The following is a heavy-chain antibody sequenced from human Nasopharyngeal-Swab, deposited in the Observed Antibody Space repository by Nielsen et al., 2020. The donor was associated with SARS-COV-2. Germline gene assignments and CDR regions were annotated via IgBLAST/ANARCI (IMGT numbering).Heavy chain of an antibody. Sequence: SETLSLTCTVSGGSISSYYWSWIRQPPGKGLEWIGEINHSGSTNYNPSLKSRVTISVDTSKNQFSLKLSSVTAADTAVYYCARQNTVAGTLDYWGQGTLVTVSS. CDR3: ARQNTVAGTLDY. J-gene: IGHJ4*02. D-gene: IGHD6-19*01. V-gene: IGHV4-34*01. CDR2: INHSGST. CDR1: GGSISSYY.